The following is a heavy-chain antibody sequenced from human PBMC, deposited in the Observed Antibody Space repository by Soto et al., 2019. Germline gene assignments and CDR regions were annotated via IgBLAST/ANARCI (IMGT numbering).Heavy chain of an antibody. Sequence: GRFQRLPRTASGCTFISYAMSWIRPAPGKGLEWVSGIDGSGRNTYYADSVKGRFTISRDNSKNTLSVQMDSLRVEDTALYYCAKDGGSVGAGGPCYFQAPAFWGQGTLVPVFS. CDR3: AKDGGSVGAGGPCYFQAPAF. V-gene: IGHV3-23*01. CDR1: GCTFISYA. J-gene: IGHJ4*02. D-gene: IGHD2-21*02. CDR2: IDGSGRNT.